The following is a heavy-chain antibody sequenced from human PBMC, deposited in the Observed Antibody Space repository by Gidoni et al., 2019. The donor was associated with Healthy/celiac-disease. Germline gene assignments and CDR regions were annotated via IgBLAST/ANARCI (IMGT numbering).Heavy chain of an antibody. CDR3: ARVLWQWLDAFDI. CDR1: GFTFSSYA. Sequence: VQLVESGGGVVQPGRSLRLPCAAPGFTFSSYAMHWVRQAPGKGLEWVAVISYDGSNKYYADSVKGRFTISRDNSKNTLYLQMNSLRAEDTAVYYCARVLWQWLDAFDIWGQGTMVTVSS. CDR2: ISYDGSNK. D-gene: IGHD6-19*01. J-gene: IGHJ3*02. V-gene: IGHV3-30-3*01.